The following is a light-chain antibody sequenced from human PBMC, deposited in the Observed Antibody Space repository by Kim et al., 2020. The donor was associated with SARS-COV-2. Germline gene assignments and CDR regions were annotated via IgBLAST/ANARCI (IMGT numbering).Light chain of an antibody. CDR2: AVS. J-gene: IGKJ2*01. V-gene: IGKV1-5*01. CDR3: QQYDSYPYT. Sequence: SAAEADRVTITCRASHTIKPWLSWYQQKPGKAPNLLIYAVSGLQSGVPSRCSGSGSGTEFTLTITGLQPDDFATYYCQQYDSYPYTFGQGTKLEI. CDR1: HTIKPW.